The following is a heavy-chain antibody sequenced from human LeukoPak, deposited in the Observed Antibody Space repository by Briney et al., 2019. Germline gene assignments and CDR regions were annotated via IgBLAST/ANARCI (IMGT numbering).Heavy chain of an antibody. Sequence: AVKVSRKPSRYTFTSYGISWGRQAPAHRHETRGWISAYNCNTNYAQKLPGRATMTTDTSTSTAYMELRSLRSDDTAVYYCARDLVDYYGSGSYWSYYYYGMDVWGQGTTVTVSS. V-gene: IGHV1-18*01. CDR2: ISAYNCNT. CDR3: ARDLVDYYGSGSYWSYYYYGMDV. J-gene: IGHJ6*02. D-gene: IGHD3-10*01. CDR1: RYTFTSYG.